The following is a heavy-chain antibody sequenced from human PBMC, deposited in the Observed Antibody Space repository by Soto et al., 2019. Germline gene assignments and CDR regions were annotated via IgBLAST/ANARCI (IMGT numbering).Heavy chain of an antibody. J-gene: IGHJ4*02. V-gene: IGHV1-18*01. D-gene: IGHD6-13*01. Sequence: QVQLVQSGAEVKKPGASVKVSCKASGYTFTSYGIRCVRQAPGQVLEWMGWISAYNGNTNYAQKLQGRVTMTTDTSTSTAYMELRSLRSEGTAVYYCASRTLNHSSSWQMTDYWGQGTMVTVSS. CDR3: ASRTLNHSSSWQMTDY. CDR1: GYTFTSYG. CDR2: ISAYNGNT.